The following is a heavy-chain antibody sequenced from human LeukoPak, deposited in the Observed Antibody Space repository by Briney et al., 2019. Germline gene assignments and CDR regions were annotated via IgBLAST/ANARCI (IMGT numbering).Heavy chain of an antibody. Sequence: PSETLSLTCTVSGGSISSSSYYWGWIRQPPGKGLEWIGSIYYSGSTYYNPSLKSRVTMSVDTSKNQFSLKLSSVTAADTAVYYCASKITIFGVTSDYWGQGTLATVSS. V-gene: IGHV4-39*01. D-gene: IGHD3-3*01. CDR2: IYYSGST. CDR3: ASKITIFGVTSDY. J-gene: IGHJ4*02. CDR1: GGSISSSSYY.